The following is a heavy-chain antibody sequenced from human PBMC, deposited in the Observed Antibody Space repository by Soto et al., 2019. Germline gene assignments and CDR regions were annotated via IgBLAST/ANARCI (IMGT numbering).Heavy chain of an antibody. CDR1: GGSINSYW. D-gene: IGHD3-10*01. J-gene: IGHJ4*02. V-gene: IGHV4-4*07. Sequence: QVQLQESGPWLVKPSETLSLTCSVSGGSINSYWWSWIRQPAGKGLEWIGRVYSSGTTDYNPSLNSRATMSVETSKNQFSLKLSSVTAADTAVYYCARDIGSYAYGEGYWGQGIQVTVSS. CDR3: ARDIGSYAYGEGY. CDR2: VYSSGTT.